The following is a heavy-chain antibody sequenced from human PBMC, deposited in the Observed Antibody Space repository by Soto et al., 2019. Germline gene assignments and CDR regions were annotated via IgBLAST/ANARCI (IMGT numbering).Heavy chain of an antibody. J-gene: IGHJ5*02. CDR3: AGGSGSYYNVGNWFDP. Sequence: SETLSLSCTVSGGSISSYYWGWIRQPPGKGLEWIGYIYYSGSTNYNPSLKSRVTISVDTSTSTAYMELSSLRSEDTAVYYCAGGSGSYYNVGNWFDPWGQGTLVTVSS. V-gene: IGHV4-59*01. CDR1: GGSISSYY. D-gene: IGHD3-10*01. CDR2: IYYSGST.